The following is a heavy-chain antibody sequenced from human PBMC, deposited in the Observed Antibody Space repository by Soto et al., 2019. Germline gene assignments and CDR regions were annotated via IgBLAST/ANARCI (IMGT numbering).Heavy chain of an antibody. CDR2: IGTAGDT. CDR1: GFTFSSYD. CDR3: ARVKFPISCASRSFDY. V-gene: IGHV3-13*01. J-gene: IGHJ4*02. Sequence: PGGSLRLSCAASGFTFSSYDMHWVRQATGKGLEWVSAIGTAGDTYYPGSVKGRFTISRENAKNYLYIQMNSLRAGDTAVYYCARVKFPISCASRSFDYWGQGSLVTVS. D-gene: IGHD3-10*01.